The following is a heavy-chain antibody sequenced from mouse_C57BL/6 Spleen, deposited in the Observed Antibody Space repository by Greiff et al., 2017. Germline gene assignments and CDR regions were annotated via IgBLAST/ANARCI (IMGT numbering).Heavy chain of an antibody. J-gene: IGHJ2*01. CDR2: IDPEDGDT. CDR1: GFNIKDYY. D-gene: IGHD2-1*01. Sequence: EVQLQQSGAELVRPGASVKLSCTASGFNIKDYYMHWVKQRPEQGLEWIGRIDPEDGDTEYAPKFQGKATMTAETSSNTAYLQHSSLTSDDTAVYYCTTCPALLSSYWGQGTTLTVSS. CDR3: TTCPALLSSY. V-gene: IGHV14-1*01.